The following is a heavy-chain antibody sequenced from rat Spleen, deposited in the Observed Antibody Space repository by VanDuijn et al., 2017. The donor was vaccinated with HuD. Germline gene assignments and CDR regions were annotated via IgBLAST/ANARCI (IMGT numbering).Heavy chain of an antibody. J-gene: IGHJ2*01. CDR2: IWGNGDT. D-gene: IGHD1-2*01. Sequence: QVQLKESGPGLVKPSLTLSLPCTVSGFSLSSYGVIWVRQPPEKGLEWMGVIWGNGDTNYNSGLKSRLSISRDTSKSQLFLQMNDLQTEDTAMYFCARSDYSSPYYFDYWGQGVMVTVSS. CDR3: ARSDYSSPYYFDY. V-gene: IGHV2S61*01. CDR1: GFSLSSYG.